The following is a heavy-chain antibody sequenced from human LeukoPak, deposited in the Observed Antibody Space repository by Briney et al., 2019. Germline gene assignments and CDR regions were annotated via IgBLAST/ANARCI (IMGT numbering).Heavy chain of an antibody. CDR3: TTTMSSEPYY. Sequence: GGSLRLSCAASGLTFSSHWMHWVRQVPGKGLVWVSRISSDGSSTSYADSVKGRFTISRDNAKNTLYLQMNSLRAEDTAVYYCTTTMSSEPYYWGQGTLVTVSS. CDR2: ISSDGSST. D-gene: IGHD3-22*01. V-gene: IGHV3-74*01. J-gene: IGHJ4*02. CDR1: GLTFSSHW.